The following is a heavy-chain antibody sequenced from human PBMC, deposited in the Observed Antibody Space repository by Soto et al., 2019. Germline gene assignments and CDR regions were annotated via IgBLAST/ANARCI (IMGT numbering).Heavy chain of an antibody. D-gene: IGHD5-18*01. CDR3: ARHNLENIQLWYRGAFDI. V-gene: IGHV4-59*08. CDR2: IYYSGST. J-gene: IGHJ3*02. CDR1: GGSISSYY. Sequence: SETLSLTCTVSGGSISSYYWSWIRQPPGRGLEWIGYIYYSGSTNYNPSPKSRVTISVDTSRNQFSLKLSSVTAADTAVYYCARHNLENIQLWYRGAFDIWGQGTMVTVSS.